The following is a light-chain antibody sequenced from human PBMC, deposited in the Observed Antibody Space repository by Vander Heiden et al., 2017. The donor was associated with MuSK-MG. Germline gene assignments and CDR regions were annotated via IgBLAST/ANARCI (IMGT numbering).Light chain of an antibody. J-gene: IGLJ2*01. Sequence: QSVLTHPPSASRTPGERVTISGSGSSSNIGSNYVYWYQQLPGTAPKLLIYRNTQRPSGVPDRFSGSKSGTSASLAISGRRSEDEADYYCAAWDDSLSGVVFGGGTKLTVL. CDR2: RNT. CDR3: AAWDDSLSGVV. V-gene: IGLV1-47*01. CDR1: SSNIGSNY.